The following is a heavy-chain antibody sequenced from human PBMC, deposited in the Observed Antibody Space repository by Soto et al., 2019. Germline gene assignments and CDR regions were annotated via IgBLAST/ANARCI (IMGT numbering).Heavy chain of an antibody. D-gene: IGHD2-15*01. CDR1: RFTFSSYA. Sequence: GGSLRLSCAASRFTFSSYAMHWVRQAPGKGLEWVAVISYDGSNKYYADSVKGRFTISRDNSKNTLYLQMNSLRAEDTAVYYCARDDIVVVVAATLKYGMDVWGQGTTVTVSS. J-gene: IGHJ6*02. CDR3: ARDDIVVVVAATLKYGMDV. CDR2: ISYDGSNK. V-gene: IGHV3-30-3*01.